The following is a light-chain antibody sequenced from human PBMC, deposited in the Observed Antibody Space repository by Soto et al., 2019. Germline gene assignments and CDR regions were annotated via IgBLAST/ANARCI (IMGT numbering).Light chain of an antibody. V-gene: IGLV1-44*01. J-gene: IGLJ3*02. Sequence: QSVLTQPPSASGTPGQRVTISCSGSGSNIGTNAVNWCQQLPGTAPRLLIYSNDQRPPGVPDRFSGSKSGTSASLGISGLQSEDEADYFCAVWDDSLNGWVFGGGTKVTVL. CDR2: SND. CDR1: GSNIGTNA. CDR3: AVWDDSLNGWV.